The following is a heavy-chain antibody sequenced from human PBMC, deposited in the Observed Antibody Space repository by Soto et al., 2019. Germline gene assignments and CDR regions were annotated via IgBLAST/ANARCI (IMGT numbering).Heavy chain of an antibody. CDR3: ARDCVVLRFLEWLTPYGMDV. Sequence: QVQLVQSGAEVKKPGASVKVSCKASGYTFSSYYMHWVRQAPGQGLEWMGIINPSGGSTSYAQKFQGIVTMSRDKSTSTVDMELSSLRSEDTAVYFCARDCVVLRFLEWLTPYGMDVWGQGATVTVSS. CDR2: INPSGGST. V-gene: IGHV1-46*01. J-gene: IGHJ6*02. D-gene: IGHD3-3*01. CDR1: GYTFSSYY.